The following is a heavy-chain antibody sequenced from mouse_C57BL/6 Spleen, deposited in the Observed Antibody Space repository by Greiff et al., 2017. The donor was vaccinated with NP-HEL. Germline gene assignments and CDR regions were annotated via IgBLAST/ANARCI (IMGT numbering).Heavy chain of an antibody. V-gene: IGHV1-4*01. CDR3: ARGANWYWYFDV. D-gene: IGHD4-1*01. J-gene: IGHJ1*03. CDR2: INPSSGYT. Sequence: QVQLKESGAELARPGASVKMSCKASGYTFTSYTMHWVKQRPGQGLEWIGYINPSSGYTKYNQKFKDKATLTADKSSSTAYMQLSSLTSEDSAVYYCARGANWYWYFDVWGTGTTVTVSS. CDR1: GYTFTSYT.